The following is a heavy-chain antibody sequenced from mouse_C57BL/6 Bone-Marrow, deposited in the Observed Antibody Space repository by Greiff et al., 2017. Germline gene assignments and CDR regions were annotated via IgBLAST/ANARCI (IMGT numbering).Heavy chain of an antibody. CDR3: TRPLYYGSSHWYFDV. CDR2: IYPGNSDT. CDR1: GYTFTSYW. J-gene: IGHJ1*03. D-gene: IGHD1-1*01. Sequence: SGTVLARPGASVKMSCKTSGYTFTSYWMHWVKQRPGQGLEWIGAIYPGNSDTSYNQKFKGKAKLTAVTSASTAYMELSSLTNEDSAVYYCTRPLYYGSSHWYFDVWGTGTTVTVSS. V-gene: IGHV1-5*01.